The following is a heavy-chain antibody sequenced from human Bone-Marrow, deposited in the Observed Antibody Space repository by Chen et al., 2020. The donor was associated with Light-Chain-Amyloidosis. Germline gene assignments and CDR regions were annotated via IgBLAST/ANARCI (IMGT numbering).Heavy chain of an antibody. CDR1: GYTFPNYW. Sequence: EVQLEQAGPEVKKPGESLKISCKGYGYTFPNYWIGWVRQMPGKGLEWMGVIYLDDSDARYSPSFEGQVTISADKSITTAYLQWRSLKASDTAMYYCARRRDGYNFDYWCQGTLVTVSS. CDR3: ARRRDGYNFDY. J-gene: IGHJ4*02. CDR2: IYLDDSDA. V-gene: IGHV5-51*01. D-gene: IGHD5-12*01.